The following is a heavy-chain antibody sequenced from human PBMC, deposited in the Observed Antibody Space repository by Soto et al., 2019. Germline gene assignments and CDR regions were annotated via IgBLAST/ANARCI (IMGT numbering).Heavy chain of an antibody. CDR2: ISGTASRT. Sequence: GSLRLSFAGSGFTPTTTPLSWVRQPPGKGLEWVTTISGTASRTYYVDSVKGRFFISRDNSKNTVTLQMNNLTVDDTAVYYCATSFRYFDNWGQGTRVTVSS. CDR3: ATSFRYFDN. CDR1: GFTPTTTP. D-gene: IGHD3-9*01. J-gene: IGHJ4*02. V-gene: IGHV3-23*01.